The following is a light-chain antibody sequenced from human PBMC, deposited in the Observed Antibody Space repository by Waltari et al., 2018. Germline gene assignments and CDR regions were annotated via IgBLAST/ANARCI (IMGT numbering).Light chain of an antibody. V-gene: IGLV3-1*01. J-gene: IGLJ2*01. CDR3: QAWDRGYARV. Sequence: SYELTQPNSVSVAPGQTASISCSGDKLGDKYACWYQPKPGQSPVLVIHQDTKRPSGIPERFSGSNSGNTTTLTISGTQAIDEADYYCQAWDRGYARVFGGGTKLTVL. CDR1: KLGDKY. CDR2: QDT.